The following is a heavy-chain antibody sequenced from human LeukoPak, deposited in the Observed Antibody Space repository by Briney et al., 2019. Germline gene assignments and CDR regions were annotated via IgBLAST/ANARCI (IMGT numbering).Heavy chain of an antibody. CDR1: GYSFSSYW. Sequence: GESLKISCKASGYSFSSYWIGGVRRVPGKGLEWMGIIYPGDSATRYSPSFQGQVTISADKSISTAYLQWSSLKASDTAMYYCARNRDSDYWGQGTLVTVSS. D-gene: IGHD2/OR15-2a*01. V-gene: IGHV5-51*01. CDR3: ARNRDSDY. CDR2: IYPGDSAT. J-gene: IGHJ4*02.